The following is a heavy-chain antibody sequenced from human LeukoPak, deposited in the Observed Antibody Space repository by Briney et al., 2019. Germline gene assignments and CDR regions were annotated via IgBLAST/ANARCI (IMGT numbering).Heavy chain of an antibody. Sequence: ASVKVSCKATSRISWVRQAPGQGLEWMGWIGTYGGDTYYAQKFQGRITVTTDTSTSTVYMELRNLRSDDTAVYYCARDSGYSGYVGYWGQGTLVTVSS. CDR1: TSR. CDR3: ARDSGYSGYVGY. V-gene: IGHV1-18*01. D-gene: IGHD5-12*01. J-gene: IGHJ4*02. CDR2: IGTYGGDT.